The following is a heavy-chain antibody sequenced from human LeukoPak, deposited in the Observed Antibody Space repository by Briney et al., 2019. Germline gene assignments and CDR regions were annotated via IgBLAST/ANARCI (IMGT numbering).Heavy chain of an antibody. CDR3: AKKLRLGIAAAGTPNDY. Sequence: GGSLRLSCAASGFTFSSYAMSWVRQAPGKGLEWVSAISGSGGSTYYADSVKGRFTISRDNSKNTLYLQMNSLRAEDTAVYYRAKKLRLGIAAAGTPNDYWGQGTLVTVSS. CDR1: GFTFSSYA. CDR2: ISGSGGST. D-gene: IGHD6-13*01. V-gene: IGHV3-23*01. J-gene: IGHJ4*02.